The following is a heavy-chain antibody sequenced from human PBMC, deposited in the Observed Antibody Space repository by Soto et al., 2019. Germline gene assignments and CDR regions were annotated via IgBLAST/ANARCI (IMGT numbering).Heavy chain of an antibody. V-gene: IGHV3-53*01. D-gene: IGHD3-10*01. CDR2: IYSGGST. J-gene: IGHJ4*02. Sequence: EVQLVESGGGSIQPGGSLRLSCAASEFTVSSNYMTWVRQAPGKGLEWVSVIYSGGSTYYADSVKGRFTISRDNSKNTLYLQMNSLRAEDTAVYYCASTNYGSGSYSDSWGQGTLVTVSS. CDR1: EFTVSSNY. CDR3: ASTNYGSGSYSDS.